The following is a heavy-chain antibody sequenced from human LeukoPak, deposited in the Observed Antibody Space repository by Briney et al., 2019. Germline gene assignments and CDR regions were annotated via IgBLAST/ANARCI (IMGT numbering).Heavy chain of an antibody. V-gene: IGHV2-70*11. CDR1: GCPLSTSGMC. CDR2: IDWDDDK. J-gene: IGHJ4*02. Sequence: SGPALVKPTPTLTLTCTFSGCPLSTSGMCVSWIRQPPGKALEWLSRIDWDDDKYYSTSLKTRLTISKDTSKNQVVLTMANMDRVDTATYYCDRLKAVITIFGVVTQYYFDYWGQGTLVTVSS. D-gene: IGHD3-3*01. CDR3: DRLKAVITIFGVVTQYYFDY.